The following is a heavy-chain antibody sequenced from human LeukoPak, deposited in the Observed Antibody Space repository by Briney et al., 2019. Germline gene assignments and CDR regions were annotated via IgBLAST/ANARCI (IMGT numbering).Heavy chain of an antibody. V-gene: IGHV3-64*01. Sequence: GGSLRLSCAASGFXFSSYVMHWVRQAPGKGLEYVSAISSNGGSTYYTNSVKGRFTISRDNSKNTLYLQMGSLRAEDMAVYYCARVSGYDYWYFDLWGRGTLVTVSS. D-gene: IGHD5-12*01. J-gene: IGHJ2*01. CDR3: ARVSGYDYWYFDL. CDR2: ISSNGGST. CDR1: GFXFSSYV.